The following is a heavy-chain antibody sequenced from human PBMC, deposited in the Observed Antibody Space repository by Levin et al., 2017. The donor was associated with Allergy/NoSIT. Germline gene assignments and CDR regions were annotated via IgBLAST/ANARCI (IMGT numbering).Heavy chain of an antibody. CDR1: GGTFSSYA. V-gene: IGHV1-69*04. CDR3: ATLLGYIGYETYYFDY. CDR2: IIPILGIA. D-gene: IGHD5-12*01. Sequence: SVKVSCKASGGTFSSYAISWVRQAPGQGLEWMGRIIPILGIANYAQKFQGRVTITADKSTSTAYRELSSLRSEDTAVYYCATLLGYIGYETYYFDYWGQGTLVTVSS. J-gene: IGHJ4*02.